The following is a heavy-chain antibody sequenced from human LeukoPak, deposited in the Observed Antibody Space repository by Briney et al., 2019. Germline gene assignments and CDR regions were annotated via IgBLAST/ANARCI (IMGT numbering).Heavy chain of an antibody. CDR3: ASSWGSSWYLDY. CDR1: GFTFSSYS. J-gene: IGHJ4*02. D-gene: IGHD6-13*01. V-gene: IGHV3-21*01. Sequence: GGSLRLSCAVSGFTFSSYSMNWVRQAPGKGLEWVSCISGSSSYIYYAYSVKGRFTISRDNAKNSLYLQMNSLRAEDTALYYCASSWGSSWYLDYWGQGTLVTVSS. CDR2: ISGSSSYI.